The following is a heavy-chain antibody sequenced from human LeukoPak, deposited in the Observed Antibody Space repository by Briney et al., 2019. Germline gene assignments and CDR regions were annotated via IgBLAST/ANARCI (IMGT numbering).Heavy chain of an antibody. CDR3: ASNDWLSVYPHDYYYYYGMDV. V-gene: IGHV3-21*01. D-gene: IGHD3-9*01. Sequence: GGSLRLSCAASGFTFSSYSMNWVRQAPGKGLEWVSSISSSSSYIYYADSVKGRFTISRDNAKNSLYLQMNSLRAEDTAVYYCASNDWLSVYPHDYYYYYGMDVWGQGTTVTVSS. J-gene: IGHJ6*02. CDR2: ISSSSSYI. CDR1: GFTFSSYS.